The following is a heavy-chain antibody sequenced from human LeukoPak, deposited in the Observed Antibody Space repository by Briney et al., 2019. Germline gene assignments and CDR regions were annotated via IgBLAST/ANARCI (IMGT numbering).Heavy chain of an antibody. J-gene: IGHJ6*03. Sequence: ASVKVSCKTSGYTFTGYYMHWVRQAPGQGLEWMGWINPNSGGTNYAQKFQGRVTMTRDTSISTAYMELSRLRSDDTAVYYCASFMHGSSSPYYYMDVWGKGTTVTVSS. D-gene: IGHD6-6*01. CDR2: INPNSGGT. CDR3: ASFMHGSSSPYYYMDV. V-gene: IGHV1-2*02. CDR1: GYTFTGYY.